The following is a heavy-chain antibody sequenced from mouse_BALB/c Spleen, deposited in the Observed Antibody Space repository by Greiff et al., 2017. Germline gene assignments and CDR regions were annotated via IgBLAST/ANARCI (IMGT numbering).Heavy chain of an antibody. Sequence: QVQLKQSGAELAKPGASVKMSCKASGYTFTSYWMHWVKHRPGQGLEWIGYINPSTGYTEYNQKFKDKATLTADKSSSTAYMQLSSLTSEDSAVYYCARREVRRAMDYWGQGTSVTVSS. V-gene: IGHV1-7*01. D-gene: IGHD2-14*01. CDR2: INPSTGYT. CDR1: GYTFTSYW. J-gene: IGHJ4*01. CDR3: ARREVRRAMDY.